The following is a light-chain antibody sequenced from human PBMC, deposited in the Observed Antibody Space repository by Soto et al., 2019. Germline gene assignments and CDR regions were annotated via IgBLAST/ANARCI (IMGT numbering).Light chain of an antibody. CDR3: QQYDDSVFT. V-gene: IGKV1-5*03. CDR1: QSISMW. J-gene: IGKJ2*01. CDR2: KVS. Sequence: DIQLTQSPSTLSASVGDRVTIACRTSQSISMWLAWYQQKPGKAPNLLIYKVSTLQSGVPSRFSGSESGTEFTLTVSILQPDDFATYYCQQYDDSVFTFGQGTKLEIK.